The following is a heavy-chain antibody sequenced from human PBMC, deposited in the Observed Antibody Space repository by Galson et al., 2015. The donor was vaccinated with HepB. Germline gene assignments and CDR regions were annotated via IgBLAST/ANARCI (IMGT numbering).Heavy chain of an antibody. Sequence: SVKVSCKASGYTFTSYGISWVRQAPGQGLEWMGWISAYNGNTNYARKLQGRVTMTTDTSTSTAYMEMRSLRSDDTAVYYCAASYDFWSGGYYYWGQGTLVTVSS. CDR2: ISAYNGNT. CDR1: GYTFTSYG. J-gene: IGHJ4*02. CDR3: AASYDFWSGGYYY. D-gene: IGHD3-3*01. V-gene: IGHV1-18*01.